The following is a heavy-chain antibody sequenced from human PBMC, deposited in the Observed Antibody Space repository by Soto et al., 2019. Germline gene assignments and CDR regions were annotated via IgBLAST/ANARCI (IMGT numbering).Heavy chain of an antibody. D-gene: IGHD3-16*01. J-gene: IGHJ4*02. V-gene: IGHV1-69*01. Sequence: QVQLVQSGAEVKKPGSSVKVSCKASGGSFSSYGYSWVRQVPGQGLEWMGGIIPIFGTANYARRFQGRVTSPADESTSTAYRELAGFRLDYPAVFGFAGGGDVEYWGQGTLVTVSS. CDR1: GGSFSSYG. CDR3: AGGGDVEY. CDR2: IIPIFGTA.